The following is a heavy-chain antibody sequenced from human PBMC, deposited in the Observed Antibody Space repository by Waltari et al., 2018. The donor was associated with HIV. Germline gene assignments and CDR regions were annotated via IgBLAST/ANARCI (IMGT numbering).Heavy chain of an antibody. CDR3: ARRGDTMIRGANYWYFDL. D-gene: IGHD3-10*01. CDR1: GYSFTTYW. V-gene: IGHV5-51*01. Sequence: EVQLVQSGAEVKKPGESLKISCKGSGYSFTTYWIGWVRQMPGKGLEWMGIIYPGDSDTRYSPSFQGQVTISADKSISTAYLQWSSLKASDTAMYYCARRGDTMIRGANYWYFDLWGRGTLVTVSS. CDR2: IYPGDSDT. J-gene: IGHJ2*01.